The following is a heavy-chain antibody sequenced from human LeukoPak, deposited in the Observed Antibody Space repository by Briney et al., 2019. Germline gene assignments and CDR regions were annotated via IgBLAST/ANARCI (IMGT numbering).Heavy chain of an antibody. V-gene: IGHV1-8*01. CDR1: GYTFTSYD. J-gene: IGHJ4*02. Sequence: ASVKVSCKASGYTFTSYDINWVRQATGQGLEWMGWMNPNSGNTGYAQKFQGRVTMTRNTSISTAYMELSSLRSEDTAVYYCARGASKMATLDYWGQETLVTVSS. CDR2: MNPNSGNT. D-gene: IGHD5-24*01. CDR3: ARGASKMATLDY.